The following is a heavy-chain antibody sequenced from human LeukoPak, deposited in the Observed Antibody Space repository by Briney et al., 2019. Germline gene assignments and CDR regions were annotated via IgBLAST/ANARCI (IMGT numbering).Heavy chain of an antibody. V-gene: IGHV3-7*01. CDR2: IKQDGSEK. CDR3: ARRIAAAGTPHSYYFDY. J-gene: IGHJ4*02. Sequence: GGSLRLSCAASGFTVSSYWMSWVRQAPGKGVEWVANIKQDGSEKYYVDSVKGRFTISRDNAKNSLYLQMNSLRAEDTAVYYCARRIAAAGTPHSYYFDYWGQGTLVTVSS. CDR1: GFTVSSYW. D-gene: IGHD6-13*01.